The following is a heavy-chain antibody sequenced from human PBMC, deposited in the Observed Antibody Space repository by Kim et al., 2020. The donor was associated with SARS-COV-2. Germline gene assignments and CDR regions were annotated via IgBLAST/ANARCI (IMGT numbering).Heavy chain of an antibody. CDR1: GYTFTGYY. V-gene: IGHV1-2*02. Sequence: ASVKVSCKASGYTFTGYYMHWVRQAPGQGLEWMGWINPNSGGTNYAQKFQGRVTMTRDTSISTAYMELSRLRSDDTAVYYCAREGAAAGTLFDYWGQGTLVTVSS. CDR3: AREGAAAGTLFDY. D-gene: IGHD6-13*01. J-gene: IGHJ4*02. CDR2: INPNSGGT.